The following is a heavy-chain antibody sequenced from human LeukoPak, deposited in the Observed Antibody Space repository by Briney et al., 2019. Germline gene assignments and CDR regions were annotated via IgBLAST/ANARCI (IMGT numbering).Heavy chain of an antibody. CDR2: ISSSSSYI. CDR1: GFTFSSYS. CDR3: ARCSVPADDY. V-gene: IGHV3-21*01. Sequence: PGGSLRLSCAASGFTFSSYSMNWVRQAPGKGLEWVSSISSSSSYIYYADSVKGRFTISRDNAMNSLYLQMNSLRAEDTAVYYCARCSVPADDYWGQGTLVTVSS. D-gene: IGHD2-2*01. J-gene: IGHJ4*02.